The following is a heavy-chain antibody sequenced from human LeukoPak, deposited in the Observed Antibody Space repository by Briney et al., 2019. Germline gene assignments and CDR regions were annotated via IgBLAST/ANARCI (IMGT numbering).Heavy chain of an antibody. J-gene: IGHJ4*02. V-gene: IGHV4-34*01. Sequence: KPSETLSLTCAVYGGSFSGYYWSWIRQPPGKGLEWIGETNHSGSTKYNPSLKRRVTISVDASKNQFSLKLSSVTAADTAVYYCARHLLYVSTWGQGTLVTVSS. CDR3: ARHLLYVST. CDR1: GGSFSGYY. D-gene: IGHD3-16*01. CDR2: TNHSGST.